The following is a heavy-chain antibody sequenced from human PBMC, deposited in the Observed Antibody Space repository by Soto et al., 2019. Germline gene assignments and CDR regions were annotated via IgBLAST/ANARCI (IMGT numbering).Heavy chain of an antibody. V-gene: IGHV5-51*01. Sequence: PGESLKISCHGSGYSFSSYWIGWVRQMPGKGLEWMGIIYPSDSDTRYSPSFQGQVTISADRSINTAYLQWSSLKASDTAIYYCARSGEYSGHDSLYFDYWGQGTLVTVSS. J-gene: IGHJ4*02. CDR3: ARSGEYSGHDSLYFDY. CDR1: GYSFSSYW. D-gene: IGHD5-12*01. CDR2: IYPSDSDT.